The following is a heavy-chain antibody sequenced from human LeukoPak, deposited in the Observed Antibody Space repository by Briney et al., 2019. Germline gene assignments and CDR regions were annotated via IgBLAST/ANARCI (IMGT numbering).Heavy chain of an antibody. J-gene: IGHJ4*02. CDR2: ITSIGGST. D-gene: IGHD3-10*01. CDR3: ARGARGNFDY. Sequence: GGSLRLSCAASGFTFSSYPMHWVRQAPGKGLEYVSAITSIGGSTYYANSVKGRFTISRDNSKNTLYLQMGSLRAEDMAVYYCARGARGNFDYWGQGTLVTVSS. CDR1: GFTFSSYP. V-gene: IGHV3-64*01.